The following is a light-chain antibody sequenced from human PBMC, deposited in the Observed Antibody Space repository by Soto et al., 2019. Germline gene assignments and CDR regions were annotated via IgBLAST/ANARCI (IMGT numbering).Light chain of an antibody. CDR3: QQRSSWPWT. Sequence: SQSVSNNYLAWYQQKHGQAPRXXIYGASNRATGIPVRFSGSGYGTDYKLTITNLETEDFAIYYCQQRSSWPWTFGQGTKVDIK. CDR1: QSVSNNY. J-gene: IGKJ1*01. CDR2: GAS. V-gene: IGKV3-11*01.